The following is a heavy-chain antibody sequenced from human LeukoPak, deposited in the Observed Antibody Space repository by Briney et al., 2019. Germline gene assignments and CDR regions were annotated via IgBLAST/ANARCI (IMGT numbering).Heavy chain of an antibody. Sequence: GGSLRLSCAASGFIFTSYSMNWVRKAPGKGLGWVSYISSPSTNIYYVDSVKGRFTISRDNAKNSLYLKLNNLRDEDTAVYYCARESYWGSAGKGFDYWGQGTLVTVSS. CDR1: GFIFTSYS. CDR2: ISSPSTNI. V-gene: IGHV3-48*02. D-gene: IGHD7-27*01. J-gene: IGHJ4*02. CDR3: ARESYWGSAGKGFDY.